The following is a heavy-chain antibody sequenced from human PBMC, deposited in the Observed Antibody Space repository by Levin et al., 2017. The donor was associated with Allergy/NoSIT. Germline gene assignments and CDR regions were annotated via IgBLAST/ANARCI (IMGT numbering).Heavy chain of an antibody. V-gene: IGHV1-46*01. Sequence: VASVKVSCKTSGYTFSSFYLHWVRQAPGQGLDWMGVINPSGSSTTYTQKFQGRVSMTRDTSTSTFYMQLSSLRSDDTAVYYCARLNKPGVMGALDYWGQGTLVTVSS. CDR3: ARLNKPGVMGALDY. CDR2: INPSGSST. D-gene: IGHD3-16*01. J-gene: IGHJ4*02. CDR1: GYTFSSFY.